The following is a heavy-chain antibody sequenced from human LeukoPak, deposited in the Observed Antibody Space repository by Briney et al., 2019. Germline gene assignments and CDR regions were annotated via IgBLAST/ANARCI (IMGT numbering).Heavy chain of an antibody. CDR1: GFTFSSYS. D-gene: IGHD5-18*01. CDR3: AKSRRDTAMVLDAFDI. V-gene: IGHV3-23*01. J-gene: IGHJ3*02. CDR2: ISGSGDST. Sequence: GGSLRLSCAASGFTFSSYSMNWVRQAPGKGLEWVSTISGSGDSTYYADSVKGRFTISRDNSKNTLYLQMNSLRAEDTAVYYCAKSRRDTAMVLDAFDIWGQGTMVTVSS.